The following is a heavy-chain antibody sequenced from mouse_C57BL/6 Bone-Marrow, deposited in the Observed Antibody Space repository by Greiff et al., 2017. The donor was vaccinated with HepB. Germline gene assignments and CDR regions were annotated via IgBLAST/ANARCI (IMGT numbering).Heavy chain of an antibody. D-gene: IGHD1-1*01. J-gene: IGHJ3*01. CDR3: ARSYYYGSSLFAY. V-gene: IGHV1-82*01. CDR2: IYPGDGDT. Sequence: VQLQQPGAELVKPGASVKISCKASCYAFSSSWMNWVKQRPGKGLEWIGRIYPGDGDTNYNGKFKGKATLTADKSSSTAYMQLSSLTSEDSAVYFCARSYYYGSSLFAYWGQGTLVTVSA. CDR1: CYAFSSSW.